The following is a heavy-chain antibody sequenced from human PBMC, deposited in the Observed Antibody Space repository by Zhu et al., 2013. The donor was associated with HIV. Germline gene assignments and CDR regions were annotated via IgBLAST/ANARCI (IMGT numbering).Heavy chain of an antibody. CDR2: ISGSGDST. J-gene: IGHJ5*02. V-gene: IGHV3-23*01. Sequence: VQLLESGGDLVQPGGSLRLSCAASEFSFSNSAMTWVRQAPGKALEWVSSISGSGDSTYYADSVKGRFSISRDNSQNTLYLQMNTLRDEDTAVYFCAKNRLSTVTVRDFFDPWGQGTLVTVSS. D-gene: IGHD4-17*01. CDR1: EFSFSNSA. CDR3: AKNRLSTVTVRDFFDP.